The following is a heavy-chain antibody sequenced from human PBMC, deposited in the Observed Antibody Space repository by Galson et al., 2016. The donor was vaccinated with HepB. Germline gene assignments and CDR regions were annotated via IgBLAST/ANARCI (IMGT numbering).Heavy chain of an antibody. V-gene: IGHV4-59*12. CDR1: GGSINSDY. J-gene: IGHJ6*02. D-gene: IGHD6-6*01. Sequence: SETLSLTCTVTGGSINSDYWSWIRRPSGRGMEWIGHVFYSGSTDYNPSFESRLTISLDTSKNQVSLRLTSVTAADTALYYCARDMVRDSSSYYYYYGLDVWGQGTTVTVSS. CDR3: ARDMVRDSSSYYYYYGLDV. CDR2: VFYSGST.